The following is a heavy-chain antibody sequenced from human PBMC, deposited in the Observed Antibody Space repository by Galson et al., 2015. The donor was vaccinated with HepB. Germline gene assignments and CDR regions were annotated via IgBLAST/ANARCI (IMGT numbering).Heavy chain of an antibody. CDR3: ATEWELPLDY. J-gene: IGHJ4*02. D-gene: IGHD1-26*01. CDR1: GYTLTELS. V-gene: IGHV1-24*01. CDR2: FDPEDGEA. Sequence: SVKVSCKVSGYTLTELSMHWVRQDPGKGLEWMGGFDPEDGEAIYAQKFQGRVTMTEDTSTDTAYMELGSLRSYDTAVYYCATEWELPLDYWGQGTLVTVSS.